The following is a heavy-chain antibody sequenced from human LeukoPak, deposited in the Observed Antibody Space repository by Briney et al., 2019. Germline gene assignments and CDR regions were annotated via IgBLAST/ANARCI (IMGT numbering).Heavy chain of an antibody. J-gene: IGHJ4*02. CDR2: IYYTGST. CDR3: ARYCSGGSCYSGQFDY. Sequence: PSETLSLTCTVSGGSISTYYWSWIRQPPGKGLEWIGYIYYTGSTNYNPSLKGRVTISLDTSKNQFSLKLSSVTAADTAVYYCARYCSGGSCYSGQFDYWGQGTLVTVSS. V-gene: IGHV4-59*08. CDR1: GGSISTYY. D-gene: IGHD2-15*01.